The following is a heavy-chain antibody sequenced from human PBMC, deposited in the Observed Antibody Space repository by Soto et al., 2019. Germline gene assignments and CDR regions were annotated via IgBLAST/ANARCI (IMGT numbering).Heavy chain of an antibody. V-gene: IGHV1-18*04. CDR2: ISAYNGNT. Sequence: ASVKVSCKASGYTFTSYGISWVRQAPGQGLEWMGWISAYNGNTNYAQKLQGRVTMTTDTSTSTAYMELRSLRSDDTAVYYCAGGIAVAGTLGYYYGMDVWGQGTTVTVYS. J-gene: IGHJ6*02. CDR3: AGGIAVAGTLGYYYGMDV. D-gene: IGHD6-19*01. CDR1: GYTFTSYG.